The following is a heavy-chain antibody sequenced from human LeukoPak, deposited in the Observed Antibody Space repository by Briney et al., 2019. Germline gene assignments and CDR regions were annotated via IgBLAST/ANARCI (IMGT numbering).Heavy chain of an antibody. Sequence: GESLKISCKASGYSLINHWIGWVRQMPGKGLDWMGIIYPGNADATYSPSLQGQVTISADKSTTTVYLQWSSLKASDTAMYYCARQGSYDNSGYSFDYWGQGTLVTVSS. CDR3: ARQGSYDNSGYSFDY. CDR1: GYSLINHW. CDR2: IYPGNADA. J-gene: IGHJ4*02. D-gene: IGHD3-22*01. V-gene: IGHV5-51*01.